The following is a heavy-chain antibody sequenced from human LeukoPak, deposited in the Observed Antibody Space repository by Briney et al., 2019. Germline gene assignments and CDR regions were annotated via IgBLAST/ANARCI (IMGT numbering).Heavy chain of an antibody. V-gene: IGHV4-34*01. Sequence: SETLSLTCAVYGGSFSGYYWGWIRQPPGKGLEWIGEINHSGSTNYNPSLKSRVTMSVDTSKNQFSLKLSSVTAADTAVYYCARDRPAVPAAFDYWGQGTLVTVSS. D-gene: IGHD2-2*01. J-gene: IGHJ4*02. CDR2: INHSGST. CDR3: ARDRPAVPAAFDY. CDR1: GGSFSGYY.